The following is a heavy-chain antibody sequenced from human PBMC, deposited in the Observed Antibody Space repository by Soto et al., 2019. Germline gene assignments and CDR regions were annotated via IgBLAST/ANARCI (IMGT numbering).Heavy chain of an antibody. CDR1: GYTFTSYS. CDR3: AKANSGDYFF. Sequence: ASVKVSCQTSGYTFTSYSIHWVRQAPGQRLEWMGWINTGNGDTKYSQNFQGRVTISRDKFARTSYMELTSLRSEDTAVYYCAKANSGDYFFWGQGTLVTVS. D-gene: IGHD4-17*01. V-gene: IGHV1-3*04. CDR2: INTGNGDT. J-gene: IGHJ4*02.